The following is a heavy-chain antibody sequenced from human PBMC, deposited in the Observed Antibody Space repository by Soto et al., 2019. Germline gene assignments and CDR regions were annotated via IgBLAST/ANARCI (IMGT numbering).Heavy chain of an antibody. D-gene: IGHD3-16*02. CDR1: GGTFSSYT. CDR3: AGSLIASRSLQETFWFDP. Sequence: ASVKVSCKASGGTFSSYTISWVRQAPGQGLEWMGRIIPILGIANYAQKFQGRVPITADKSTSTAYMELSSLRSEDTAGYYCAGSLIASRSLQETFWFDPWGQGTLVTVSS. CDR2: IIPILGIA. V-gene: IGHV1-69*02. J-gene: IGHJ5*02.